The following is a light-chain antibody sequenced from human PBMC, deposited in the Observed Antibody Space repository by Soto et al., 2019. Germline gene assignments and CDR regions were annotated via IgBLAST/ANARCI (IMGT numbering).Light chain of an antibody. CDR3: MQALQTPRT. CDR2: LGS. V-gene: IGKV2-28*01. CDR1: QSLLHSNGYNY. J-gene: IGKJ1*01. Sequence: DIVMTQSPLSLPVTPGEPASISCRSSQSLLHSNGYNYLDWYLQKSGQSQQLLIYLGSNRASGVPDRFSGSGSGTDFTLKISRVEAEDVGVYYCMQALQTPRTFGQGTKVEIK.